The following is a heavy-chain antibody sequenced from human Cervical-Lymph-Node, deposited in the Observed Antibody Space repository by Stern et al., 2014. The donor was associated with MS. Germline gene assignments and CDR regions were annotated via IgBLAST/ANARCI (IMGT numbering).Heavy chain of an antibody. Sequence: VQLVESGPEVKKPGASVKVSCTAFGYTFSRYGIGWVRQAPGQGLEWMGWISGHNGNTNDAEKGQDRVTMTTDTSTNTAYMEVRSLTPDDTAVYFCARDAGGYFYAMDVWGQGTTVIVS. CDR3: ARDAGGYFYAMDV. J-gene: IGHJ6*02. D-gene: IGHD3-10*01. V-gene: IGHV1-18*01. CDR2: ISGHNGNT. CDR1: GYTFSRYG.